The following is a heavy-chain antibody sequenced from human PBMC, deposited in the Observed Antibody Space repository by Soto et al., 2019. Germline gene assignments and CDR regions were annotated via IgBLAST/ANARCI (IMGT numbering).Heavy chain of an antibody. Sequence: ASVKVSCKASGYTFTGYYMHWVRQAPGQGLEWMGWINPNSGGTNYAQKFQGRVTMTRDTSISTAYMELSRLRSDDTAVYYCARASTIFGAVIPFDFWGQGTLVTVAS. CDR3: ARASTIFGAVIPFDF. CDR1: GYTFTGYY. J-gene: IGHJ4*02. CDR2: INPNSGGT. D-gene: IGHD3-3*01. V-gene: IGHV1-2*02.